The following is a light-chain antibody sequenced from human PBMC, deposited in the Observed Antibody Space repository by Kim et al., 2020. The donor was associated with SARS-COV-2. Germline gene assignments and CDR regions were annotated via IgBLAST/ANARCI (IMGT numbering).Light chain of an antibody. V-gene: IGLV3-19*01. J-gene: IGLJ2*01. Sequence: ALGQTVRITCQGDSLRTYYASWYQQKPGQAPALVIYPKNNRPSGITDRFSGSSSGNTASLTITGAQAEDEADYYCKSRDTSGDRLVFGGGTQLTVL. CDR1: SLRTYY. CDR3: KSRDTSGDRLV. CDR2: PKN.